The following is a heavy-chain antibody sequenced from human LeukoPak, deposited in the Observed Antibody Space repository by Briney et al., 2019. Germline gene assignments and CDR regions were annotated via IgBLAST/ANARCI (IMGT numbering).Heavy chain of an antibody. CDR1: GGSISSGVYY. Sequence: SETLSLTCTVSGGSISSGVYYCSWLRQPAGKGLEWIGRIYTSGSTNYNPSLKSRVTISVDTSKNQLSLKLSSVTAADTAIYYCARGKGLSIAFDIWGQGTMVTVSS. CDR3: ARGKGLSIAFDI. J-gene: IGHJ3*02. CDR2: IYTSGST. V-gene: IGHV4-61*02. D-gene: IGHD2-8*01.